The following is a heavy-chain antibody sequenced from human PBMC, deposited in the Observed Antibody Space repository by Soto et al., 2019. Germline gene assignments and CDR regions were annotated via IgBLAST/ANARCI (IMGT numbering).Heavy chain of an antibody. J-gene: IGHJ4*02. CDR2: IYHTGTT. CDR1: GGSINSGGYS. Sequence: SETLSLTCTVSGGSINSGGYSWTWIRQPPGKGLEWIGFIYHTGTTYYNSSLKSRVTISVDRSKNQFSLKLSSVTAADTAVYFCARAIGWFGELLGGYYFDYWGQGTLVTVSS. D-gene: IGHD3-10*01. V-gene: IGHV4-30-2*01. CDR3: ARAIGWFGELLGGYYFDY.